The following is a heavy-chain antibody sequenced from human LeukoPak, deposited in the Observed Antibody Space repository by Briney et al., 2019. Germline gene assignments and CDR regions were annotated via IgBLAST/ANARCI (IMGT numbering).Heavy chain of an antibody. CDR1: GFTFSTHA. Sequence: PGGSLRLSCAASGFTFSTHAMSWVRQAPGKGLEWVSAVTSGGSTYNADSVKGRFTISRDDSKNMLYLQMNSLRAEDTAVYYCAKGQTYYDTLTGYPRYYYYGMDVWGQGTTVTVAS. CDR3: AKGQTYYDTLTGYPRYYYYGMDV. V-gene: IGHV3-23*01. D-gene: IGHD3-9*01. CDR2: VTSGGST. J-gene: IGHJ6*02.